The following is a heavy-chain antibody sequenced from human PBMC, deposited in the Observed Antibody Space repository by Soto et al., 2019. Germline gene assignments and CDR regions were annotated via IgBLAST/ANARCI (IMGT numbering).Heavy chain of an antibody. Sequence: EVQLLESGGGLVQPGGSLRLSCAASGFTFSSYAMSWVRQAPGKGLEWVSAISGSGGSTYYADSVKGRFTISRDNSKNTLYLQMNSLRAEDTAVYYCAKLLARLSWYGCLIDYWGQGTLVTVSS. D-gene: IGHD6-13*01. CDR2: ISGSGGST. CDR3: AKLLARLSWYGCLIDY. J-gene: IGHJ4*02. V-gene: IGHV3-23*01. CDR1: GFTFSSYA.